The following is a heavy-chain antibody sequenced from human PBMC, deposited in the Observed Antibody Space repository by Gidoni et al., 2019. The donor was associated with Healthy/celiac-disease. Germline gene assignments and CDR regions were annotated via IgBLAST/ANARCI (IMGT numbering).Heavy chain of an antibody. CDR3: RLRLGGGVDY. D-gene: IGHD3-16*01. CDR2: INHSGST. CDR1: GGSFSGYY. V-gene: IGHV4-34*01. Sequence: QVQLQQWGAGLLKPSETLSLTCAVYGGSFSGYYWSWIRQPPGKGLGWIGEINHSGSTNYNPSLKSRVTISVDTSKNQFSLKLSSVTAADTAVYYCRLRLGGGVDYWGQGTLVTVSS. J-gene: IGHJ4*02.